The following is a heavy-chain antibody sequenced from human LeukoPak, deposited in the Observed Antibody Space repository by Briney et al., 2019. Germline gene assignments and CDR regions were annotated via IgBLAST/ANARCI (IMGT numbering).Heavy chain of an antibody. D-gene: IGHD3-9*01. J-gene: IGHJ6*02. CDR1: GFTFRDYS. CDR2: ISPTSSNI. Sequence: GGSLRLSCAASGFTFRDYSMNWVRQAPGEGPECVSYISPTSSNIFYVDSVKGRFTISRDNAKNSLYLQMNSLRAEDTAVYYCARDLAAGWGMDVWGQGTTVTVSS. V-gene: IGHV3-48*04. CDR3: ARDLAAGWGMDV.